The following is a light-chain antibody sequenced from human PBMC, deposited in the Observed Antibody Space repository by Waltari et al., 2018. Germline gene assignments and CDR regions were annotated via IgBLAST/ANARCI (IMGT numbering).Light chain of an antibody. J-gene: IGKJ2*01. CDR2: DAS. Sequence: EIVLTQSPATLSLSPGERATLSCRASESIGIYLTWYQHKPGQAPRLLIYDASTRATGIPARFSGGGSGRDFTLTINSLEPEDFTVYYCQHRRNWPPYTFGQGTKLEIK. CDR1: ESIGIY. V-gene: IGKV3-11*02. CDR3: QHRRNWPPYT.